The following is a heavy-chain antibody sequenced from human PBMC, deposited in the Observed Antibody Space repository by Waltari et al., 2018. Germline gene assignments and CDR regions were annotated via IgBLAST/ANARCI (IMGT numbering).Heavy chain of an antibody. CDR3: ARRWLYYYYMDV. D-gene: IGHD5-12*01. V-gene: IGHV4-34*01. CDR1: GGSFSGYY. J-gene: IGHJ6*03. Sequence: QVQLQQWGAGLLKPSETLSLTCAVYGGSFSGYYWSWIRQPPGKGLEWIGEINHRGSTNYNPSLKSRVTISVDTSKNQFSLKLSSVTAADTAVYYCARRWLYYYYMDVWGKGTTVTVSS. CDR2: INHRGST.